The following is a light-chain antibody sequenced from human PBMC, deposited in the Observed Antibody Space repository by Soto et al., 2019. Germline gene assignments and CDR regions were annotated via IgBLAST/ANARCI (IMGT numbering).Light chain of an antibody. J-gene: IGKJ2*01. CDR3: QHRDNWSYI. Sequence: ESWLTQSPATLSLSPGERGTLPRRASESVRHYVACYHQTPAQAPRLLIYDASNRATGIPARFSGSGSGTDYTLTISSLEAEDFAVYYCQHRDNWSYIFGQGTKVDIK. V-gene: IGKV3-11*01. CDR2: DAS. CDR1: ESVRHY.